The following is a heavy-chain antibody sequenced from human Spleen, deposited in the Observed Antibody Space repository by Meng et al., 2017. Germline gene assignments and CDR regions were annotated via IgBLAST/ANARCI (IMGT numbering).Heavy chain of an antibody. J-gene: IGHJ4*02. V-gene: IGHV3-23*04. CDR3: TKEIRSAAS. D-gene: IGHD2-2*01. CDR1: GFTLSSCA. Sequence: VRFVESGGGVVQPGGSLRLSWAASGFTLSSCAISWVRQVPGKGLEWVSGISGSASTTYYTDSVKGRFTISRDNSKNTVYLQMNSLRAEDTAIYYCTKEIRSAASWGQGILVTVSS. CDR2: ISGSASTT.